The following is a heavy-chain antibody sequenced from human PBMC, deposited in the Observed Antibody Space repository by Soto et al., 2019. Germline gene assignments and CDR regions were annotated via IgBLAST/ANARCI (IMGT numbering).Heavy chain of an antibody. Sequence: VKLSCAASGFTFSSYAMSWVSQAPGKGLELVSAISGSGGSTYYADSVKGRFTISRDNSKNTRYLQMKSLRAEDTAVYYCAKDLPVVPAAVLRDGLAVWAQRTTDTGSS. CDR1: GFTFSSYA. V-gene: IGHV3-23*01. J-gene: IGHJ6*02. CDR3: AKDLPVVPAAVLRDGLAV. CDR2: ISGSGGST. D-gene: IGHD2-2*01.